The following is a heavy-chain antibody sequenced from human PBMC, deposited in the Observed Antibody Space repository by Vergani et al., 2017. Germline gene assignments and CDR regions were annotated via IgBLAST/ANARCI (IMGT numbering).Heavy chain of an antibody. D-gene: IGHD2-2*01. J-gene: IGHJ4*02. CDR3: AKGGATNLIYQLLLMCAN. Sequence: EVQLVESGGGLVQPGRSLRLSCAASGFTFDDYAMHWVRQAPGKGLEWVSGISWNSGSIGYADSVKGRFTISRDNAKNSLYLQMNSLRAEDTALYYCAKGGATNLIYQLLLMCANWGQGTLVTVSS. CDR1: GFTFDDYA. V-gene: IGHV3-9*01. CDR2: ISWNSGSI.